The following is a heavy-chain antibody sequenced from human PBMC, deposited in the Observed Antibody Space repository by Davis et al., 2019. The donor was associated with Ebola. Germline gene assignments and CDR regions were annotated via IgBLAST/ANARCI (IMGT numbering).Heavy chain of an antibody. CDR2: VYTSGTN. CDR3: ARDRSYYYEGAFDI. J-gene: IGHJ3*02. Sequence: PSETLSLTCTVSGVSISSSYWSWIRQPAGKGLEWIGRVYTSGTNTYHPSLKSRVTMSVDTSKKQLSLKLTSVTAADTAVDYCARDRSYYYEGAFDIWGQGTKVTVSS. V-gene: IGHV4-4*07. D-gene: IGHD3-22*01. CDR1: GVSISSSY.